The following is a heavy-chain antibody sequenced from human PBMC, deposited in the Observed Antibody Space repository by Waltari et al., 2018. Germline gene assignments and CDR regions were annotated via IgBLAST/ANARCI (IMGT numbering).Heavy chain of an antibody. CDR2: IYYSGST. J-gene: IGHJ4*02. Sequence: VQLPESGPGLVKPSQTLSLTCTVSGGSISRRDYDWSWIRQPTGKGLEWIGYIYYSGSTYYNPYLKSRVTISADTSKNQFSLTLSSATAADTAVYYWATTLMTPGRYWGQGTLVTVSS. CDR3: ATTLMTPGRY. V-gene: IGHV4-30-4*08. CDR1: GGSISRRDYD. D-gene: IGHD4-17*01.